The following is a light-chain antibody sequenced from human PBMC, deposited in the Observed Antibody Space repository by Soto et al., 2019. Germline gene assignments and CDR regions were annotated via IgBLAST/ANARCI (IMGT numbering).Light chain of an antibody. CDR2: DAS. CDR1: QSISSW. Sequence: DIQMTPSPSTLSASVGDRVTITCRASQSISSWLAWYQQKPGKAPKLLVYDASSLESGVPSRFSGSGSGTEFTLTISSLQPDDFATYDCQQYNSYWSTFGQGTKLEIK. V-gene: IGKV1-5*01. CDR3: QQYNSYWST. J-gene: IGKJ2*01.